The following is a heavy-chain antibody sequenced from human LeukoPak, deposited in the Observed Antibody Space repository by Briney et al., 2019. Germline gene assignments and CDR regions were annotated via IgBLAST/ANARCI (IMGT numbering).Heavy chain of an antibody. CDR2: INHSGST. CDR3: ASAVAGPFDY. V-gene: IGHV4-34*01. J-gene: IGHJ4*02. D-gene: IGHD6-19*01. Sequence: SETLSLTCAVYGGSFSGYYWSWIRQPPGKGLEWIGEINHSGSTNYNPSLKSRVTISVDTSKNQFSLKLSSVTAADTAVYYCASAVAGPFDYWGQGTLVTVSS. CDR1: GGSFSGYY.